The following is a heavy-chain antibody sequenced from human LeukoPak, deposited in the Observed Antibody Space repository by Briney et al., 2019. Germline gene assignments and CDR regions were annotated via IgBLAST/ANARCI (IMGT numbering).Heavy chain of an antibody. Sequence: GGSLRLSCAASGFTFSSYEMNWVRQAPGKGLEWVSYISSSGSTIYYADSVKGRFTISRDNSKNTLYLQMNSLRAEDTAVYYCAKASTFDYWGQGTLVTVSS. CDR3: AKASTFDY. V-gene: IGHV3-48*03. CDR2: ISSSGSTI. CDR1: GFTFSSYE. J-gene: IGHJ4*02.